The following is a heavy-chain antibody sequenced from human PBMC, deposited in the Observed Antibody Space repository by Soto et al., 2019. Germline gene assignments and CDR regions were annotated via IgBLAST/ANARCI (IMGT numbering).Heavy chain of an antibody. CDR1: GFTFSSYG. Sequence: QVQLVESGGGVVQPGRSLRLSCAASGFTFSSYGMHWVRQAPGKGLEWVAVIWYDGSNKYYADSVKGRFTISRDNSKNTLYLQINSLRHEDTAVYYCATVVGAPYWYLDLRGRGTLVTVSS. D-gene: IGHD1-26*01. CDR3: ATVVGAPYWYLDL. J-gene: IGHJ2*01. CDR2: IWYDGSNK. V-gene: IGHV3-33*01.